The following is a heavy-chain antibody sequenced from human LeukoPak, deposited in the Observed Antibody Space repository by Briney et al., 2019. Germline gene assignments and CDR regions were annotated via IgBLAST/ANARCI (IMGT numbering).Heavy chain of an antibody. V-gene: IGHV3-7*01. D-gene: IGHD5-12*01. CDR1: GFTFSSYW. CDR2: IKQDGSEK. J-gene: IGHJ6*03. Sequence: PGGSLRLSCAASGFTFSSYWMSWVRQAPGKGLEWVANIKQDGSEKYYVDSVKGRFTISRDNAKNSLYLQMNSLRAEDTAVYYCANLRVDRRDYYYYMDVWGKGTTVTVSS. CDR3: ANLRVDRRDYYYYMDV.